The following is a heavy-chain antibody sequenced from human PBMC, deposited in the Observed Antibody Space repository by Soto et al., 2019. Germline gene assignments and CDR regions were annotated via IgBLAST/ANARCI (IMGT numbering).Heavy chain of an antibody. Sequence: GGSLRLSCVASGFTFSNFGMNWVRQAPGKGLEWVSGISASGGSTYYADSVKGRFTISRDNSKSTLYLQMNSLRAEDTAVYYCAKGVNYYDSSGYYSYYYHGMDVWGQGTTVTVSS. D-gene: IGHD3-22*01. CDR3: AKGVNYYDSSGYYSYYYHGMDV. CDR1: GFTFSNFG. CDR2: ISASGGST. V-gene: IGHV3-23*01. J-gene: IGHJ6*02.